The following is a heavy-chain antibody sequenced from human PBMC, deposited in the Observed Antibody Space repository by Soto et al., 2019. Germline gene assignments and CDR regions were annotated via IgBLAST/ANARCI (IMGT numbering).Heavy chain of an antibody. D-gene: IGHD1-1*01. CDR1: GFTFSTYA. CDR2: VSASGLNT. V-gene: IGHV3-23*01. CDR3: ANDRPPRTSGYFFEY. J-gene: IGHJ4*02. Sequence: EVQLLESGGKLVQPGGSLTLSCAASGFTFSTYAMAWVRQAPGKGLEWVSGVSASGLNTDYADPVKGRFYISRDNSKNTVSLHMNSLRAEDTAFYYCANDRPPRTSGYFFEYWGQGTPVTVSS.